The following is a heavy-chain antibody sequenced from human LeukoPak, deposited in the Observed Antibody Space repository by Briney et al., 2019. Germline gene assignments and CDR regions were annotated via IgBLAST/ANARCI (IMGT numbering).Heavy chain of an antibody. CDR3: AREVIAVAGTGNFDY. J-gene: IGHJ4*02. D-gene: IGHD6-19*01. CDR1: GGSISSGSYY. V-gene: IGHV4-61*02. Sequence: PSQTLSLTCTVSGGSISSGSYYWSWIRQPAGKVLEWIGRIYTSGSTNYNPSLKSRVTISVDTSKNQFSLKLSSVTAADTAVYYCAREVIAVAGTGNFDYWGQGTLVTVSS. CDR2: IYTSGST.